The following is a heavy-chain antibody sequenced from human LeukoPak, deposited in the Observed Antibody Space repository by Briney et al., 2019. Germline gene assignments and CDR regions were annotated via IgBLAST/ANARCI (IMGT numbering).Heavy chain of an antibody. CDR3: ARGPLSRAYSSSWPLDY. J-gene: IGHJ4*02. CDR1: GFAFSSYA. D-gene: IGHD6-13*01. Sequence: GGALRLSCAASGFAFSSYAMSWVRQPPGKGLEWVSVISRRDDYTYYADSVKGRFTISRDNSKNTLYLQMNSLRAEDTAVYYCARGPLSRAYSSSWPLDYWGQGTLVTVSS. CDR2: ISRRDDYT. V-gene: IGHV3-23*01.